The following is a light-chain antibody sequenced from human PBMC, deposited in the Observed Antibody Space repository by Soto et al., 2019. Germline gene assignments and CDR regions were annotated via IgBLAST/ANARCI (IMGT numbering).Light chain of an antibody. CDR2: QAS. CDR1: QSLNTW. J-gene: IGKJ1*01. Sequence: DIPMTQSPSTLSASVGDRVAITCRASQSLNTWLAWYQQKPGKAPKLLIYQASTLESGVPSRFSGSGSGTEFTLTISSVQSDDFATYYCQQFTPYNSYSWTFGPGTKVE. V-gene: IGKV1-5*03. CDR3: QQFTPYNSYSWT.